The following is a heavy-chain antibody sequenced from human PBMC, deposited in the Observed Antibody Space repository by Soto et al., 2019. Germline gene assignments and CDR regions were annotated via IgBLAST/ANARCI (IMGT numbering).Heavy chain of an antibody. D-gene: IGHD1-7*01. Sequence: PGGSLRLSCAASGFTFSSYSMNWVRQAPGKGLGWVSSISSSSSYIYYADSVKGRFTISRDNAKNSLYPQMNSLRAEDTAVYYCARDLQLELPKDYYYYYGMDVWGQGTTVTVSS. CDR3: ARDLQLELPKDYYYYYGMDV. CDR1: GFTFSSYS. J-gene: IGHJ6*02. CDR2: ISSSSSYI. V-gene: IGHV3-21*01.